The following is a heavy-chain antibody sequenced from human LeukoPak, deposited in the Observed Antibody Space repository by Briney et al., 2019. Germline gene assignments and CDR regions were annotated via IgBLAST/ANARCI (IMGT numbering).Heavy chain of an antibody. V-gene: IGHV3-23*01. D-gene: IGHD6-13*01. Sequence: PGGSLRLTCAAFGFTFITYDMNWVRQAPGKGLEWVSGISGSGGSTYYADSVKGRFTITRDNSKNTLYLQMNSLRAEDTAIYFCAKKRGIPPAHYYFEYWGAGTLVTVSS. J-gene: IGHJ4*02. CDR2: ISGSGGST. CDR3: AKKRGIPPAHYYFEY. CDR1: GFTFITYD.